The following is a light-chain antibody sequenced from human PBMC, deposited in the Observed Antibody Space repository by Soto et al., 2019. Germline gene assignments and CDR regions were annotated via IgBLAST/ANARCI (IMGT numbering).Light chain of an antibody. J-gene: IGLJ3*02. Sequence: QSALTQPASVSGSPGQSIAISCTGTSSDVGSYNHVSWYQHHPGKAPKLMIYEVTKRPSGVSDRFFASKSGNTASLTISGLQAEDEADYFCCSYAGGSTPWVFGGGTKLTVL. CDR1: SSDVGSYNH. V-gene: IGLV2-23*02. CDR2: EVT. CDR3: CSYAGGSTPWV.